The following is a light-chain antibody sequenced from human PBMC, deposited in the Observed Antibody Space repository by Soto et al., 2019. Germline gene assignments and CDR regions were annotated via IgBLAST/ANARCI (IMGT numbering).Light chain of an antibody. CDR3: SSYSTSSLGVV. V-gene: IGLV2-14*01. Sequence: QSALTQPASVSGAPGQSITISCTGTSSDVADYNYVSWYQLHPGKAPKLMIYEVSYRPSGISNRFSGSKSGNTASLTISGLQAEDEADYYCSSYSTSSLGVVFGGGTKVTVL. J-gene: IGLJ2*01. CDR1: SSDVADYNY. CDR2: EVS.